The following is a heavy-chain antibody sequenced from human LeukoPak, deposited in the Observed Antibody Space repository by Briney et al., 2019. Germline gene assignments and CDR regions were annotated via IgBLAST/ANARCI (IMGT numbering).Heavy chain of an antibody. D-gene: IGHD2-2*01. CDR1: GDTVSSNRAA. J-gene: IGHJ4*02. CDR3: ARLVGDQVVY. CDR2: TYYRSKWSN. V-gene: IGHV6-1*01. Sequence: SQTLSLTCAISGDTVSSNRAALNWIGQSPSRGLEWLGRTYYRSKWSNDYALSVKSRITINPDTSKNQFSLQLKFVTPEDTAVYHCARLVGDQVVYWGQGTLVTVSS.